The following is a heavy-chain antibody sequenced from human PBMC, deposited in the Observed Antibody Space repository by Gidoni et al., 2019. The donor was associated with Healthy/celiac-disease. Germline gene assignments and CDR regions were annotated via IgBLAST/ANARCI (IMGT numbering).Heavy chain of an antibody. CDR2: IYSGGST. CDR1: GFTVSSNY. CDR3: ARGSDYDYIWGSYRYGIDY. V-gene: IGHV3-66*01. J-gene: IGHJ4*02. Sequence: EVQLVESGGGLVQPGGSLRLSCAASGFTVSSNYMSWVRQAPGKGLEWVSVIYSGGSTYYADSVKGRFTISRDNSKNTLYLQMNSLRAEDTAVYYCARGSDYDYIWGSYRYGIDYWGQGTLVTVSS. D-gene: IGHD3-16*02.